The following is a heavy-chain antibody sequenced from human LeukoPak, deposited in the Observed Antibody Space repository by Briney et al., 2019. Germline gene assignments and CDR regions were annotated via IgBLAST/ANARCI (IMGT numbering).Heavy chain of an antibody. D-gene: IGHD5-18*01. V-gene: IGHV1-2*02. CDR3: ALGYSYGPFDY. Sequence: ASVKVSCKASGYTFTGYYMHWVRQAPGQGLEWMGWINPNSGGINYAQKFQGRVTMTRDTSISTAYMELSRLRSDDTAVYYCALGYSYGPFDYWGQGTLVTVSS. CDR1: GYTFTGYY. J-gene: IGHJ4*02. CDR2: INPNSGGI.